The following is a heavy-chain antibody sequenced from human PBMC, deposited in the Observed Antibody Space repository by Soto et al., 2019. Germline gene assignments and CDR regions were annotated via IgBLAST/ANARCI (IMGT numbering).Heavy chain of an antibody. Sequence: VQLVESGGGLVQPGGSLRLSCAASGFTFSSYWMSWVRQAPGKGLEWVANIKQDGSEKYYVDSVKGRFTISRDNAKNSLYLQMNSLRAEDTAVYYCARRYCSSTSCYEYYYGMDVWGQGTTVTVSS. V-gene: IGHV3-7*01. D-gene: IGHD2-2*01. CDR2: IKQDGSEK. J-gene: IGHJ6*02. CDR3: ARRYCSSTSCYEYYYGMDV. CDR1: GFTFSSYW.